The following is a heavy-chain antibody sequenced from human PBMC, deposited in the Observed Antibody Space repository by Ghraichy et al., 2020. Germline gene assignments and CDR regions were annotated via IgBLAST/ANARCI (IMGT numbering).Heavy chain of an antibody. CDR3: ATARVGAEHFGY. V-gene: IGHV4-34*01. CDR2: INHSGST. Sequence: SETLSLTCAVYGGSFSGYYWSWIRQPPGKGLEWIGEINHSGSTNYNPSLKSRVTISVDTSKNQFSLKLSAVTAADTAVYYCATARVGAEHFGYWGHGTLVTVSS. D-gene: IGHD1-26*01. CDR1: GGSFSGYY. J-gene: IGHJ4*01.